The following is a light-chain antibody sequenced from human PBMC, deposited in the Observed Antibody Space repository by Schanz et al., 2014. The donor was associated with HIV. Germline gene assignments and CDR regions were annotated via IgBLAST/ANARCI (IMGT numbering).Light chain of an antibody. CDR1: SSKLGQNL. V-gene: IGLV1-44*01. CDR3: ATWDDSLERYV. CDR2: NDN. Sequence: QSVLTQPPSASGTPGQRVTISCSGISSKLGQNLISWYQHLPGTAPKLLIYNDNRRPSGVPDRFSGSKSGTSASLAISGLQSDDEGDYYCATWDDSLERYVFGTGTKLTVL. J-gene: IGLJ1*01.